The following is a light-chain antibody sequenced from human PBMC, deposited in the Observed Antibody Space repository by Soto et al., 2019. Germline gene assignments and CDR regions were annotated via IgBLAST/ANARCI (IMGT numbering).Light chain of an antibody. CDR2: GAA. J-gene: IGKJ4*01. CDR1: KSVSNN. Sequence: ETVMTQSPATLSESQGERATLSCRASKSVSNNLAWYQQKPGQAPRLLIYGAAARATGIPARFSGSGCGTEVSLTISSLQSEDSAVYYCQHYNKRPLTFGEGTKVEIK. V-gene: IGKV3-15*01. CDR3: QHYNKRPLT.